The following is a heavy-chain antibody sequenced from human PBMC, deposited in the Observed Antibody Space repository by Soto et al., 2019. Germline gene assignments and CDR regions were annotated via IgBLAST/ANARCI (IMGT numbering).Heavy chain of an antibody. Sequence: ASVKVSCKASGYTFTGYYMHWVRQAPGQGLEWMGWINPNSGGTNYAQKFQGWVTMTRDTSISTAYMELSRLRSDDTAVYYCARDLRAVVVTATTAHYYYGMDVWGQGTTVTVSS. CDR2: INPNSGGT. V-gene: IGHV1-2*04. CDR1: GYTFTGYY. J-gene: IGHJ6*02. CDR3: ARDLRAVVVTATTAHYYYGMDV. D-gene: IGHD2-21*02.